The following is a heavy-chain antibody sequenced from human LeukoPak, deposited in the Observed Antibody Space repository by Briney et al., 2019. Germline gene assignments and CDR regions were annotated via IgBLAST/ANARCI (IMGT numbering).Heavy chain of an antibody. D-gene: IGHD3-22*01. V-gene: IGHV4-39*07. CDR3: ARGRRRNYYDSSGHFDY. Sequence: SETLSLTCTVSGGSISSSSYYWGWIRQPPGKGLEWIGSIYYSGSTYYNPSLKSRVTISVDTSKNQFSLKLSSVTAADTAVYYCARGRRRNYYDSSGHFDYWGQGTLVTVSS. CDR2: IYYSGST. J-gene: IGHJ4*02. CDR1: GGSISSSSYY.